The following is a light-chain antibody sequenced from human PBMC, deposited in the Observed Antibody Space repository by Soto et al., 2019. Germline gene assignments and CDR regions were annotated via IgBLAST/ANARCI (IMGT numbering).Light chain of an antibody. CDR3: ASWDDSLDVVV. CDR1: TSNIGSDT. V-gene: IGLV1-44*01. CDR2: RNT. J-gene: IGLJ2*01. Sequence: QPVLTQPPSASGTPGQRVTISCSGSTSNIGSDTVNWYQQLPGTAPKLLIYRNTQRPSGVPDRLSGSKSGASASLAISGLQSEDEADYYCASWDDSLDVVVFGGGTKVTVL.